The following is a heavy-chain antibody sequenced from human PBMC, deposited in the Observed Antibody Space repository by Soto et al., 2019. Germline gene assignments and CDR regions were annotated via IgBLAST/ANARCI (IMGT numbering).Heavy chain of an antibody. D-gene: IGHD3-9*01. Sequence: QVQLQESGPGLVKPSQTLSLTCTVSGGSISSGGYYWSWIRQHPGKGLEWIVYIYYSGSTYYNPSLRSRVTISVATSKNPLSLKLSSVPAADTAVYYCARDGQYYDILTGPKSTKYYYGMDVWGQGTTVTVSS. CDR1: GGSISSGGYY. CDR2: IYYSGST. J-gene: IGHJ6*02. CDR3: ARDGQYYDILTGPKSTKYYYGMDV. V-gene: IGHV4-31*03.